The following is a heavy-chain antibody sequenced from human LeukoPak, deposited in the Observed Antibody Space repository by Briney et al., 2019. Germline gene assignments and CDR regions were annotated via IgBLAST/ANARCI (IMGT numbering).Heavy chain of an antibody. Sequence: GGSLRLSCAASGFNFKDYDMTWVRQAPGKGLEWVASISASGVSTNYADSVRGRFTISRDNSNRVVYLRMNSLRTEDTAVYYCAKEGSGYDYFDYWGQGTLVTVSS. V-gene: IGHV3-23*01. CDR1: GFNFKDYD. D-gene: IGHD5-12*01. J-gene: IGHJ4*02. CDR2: ISASGVST. CDR3: AKEGSGYDYFDY.